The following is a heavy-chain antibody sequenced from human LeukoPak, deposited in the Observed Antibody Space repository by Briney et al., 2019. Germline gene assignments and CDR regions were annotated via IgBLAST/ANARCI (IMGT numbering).Heavy chain of an antibody. CDR1: GGSFSGYY. Sequence: SETLSLTCAVYGGSFSGYYWSWIRQPPGKGLEWIGEINHSGSTNYNPSLKSRVTMSVDTSKNQFSLRLTSVTAADTAVYYCARQTGSGLFILPGGQGTLVTVSS. V-gene: IGHV4-34*01. D-gene: IGHD3/OR15-3a*01. J-gene: IGHJ4*02. CDR3: ARQTGSGLFILP. CDR2: INHSGST.